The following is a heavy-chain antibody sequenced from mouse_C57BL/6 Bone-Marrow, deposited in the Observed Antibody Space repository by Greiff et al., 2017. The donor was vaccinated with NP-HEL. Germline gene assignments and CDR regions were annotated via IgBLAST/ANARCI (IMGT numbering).Heavy chain of an antibody. V-gene: IGHV1-63*01. CDR1: GYTFTNYW. J-gene: IGHJ4*01. Sequence: VQRVESGAELVRPGTSVKMSCKASGYTFTNYWIGWAKQRPGHGLEWIGDIYPGGGYTNYNEKFKGKATLTADKSSSTAYMQFSSLTSEDAAIYYCARVGGGAMDYWGQGTSVTVSS. D-gene: IGHD1-1*02. CDR2: IYPGGGYT. CDR3: ARVGGGAMDY.